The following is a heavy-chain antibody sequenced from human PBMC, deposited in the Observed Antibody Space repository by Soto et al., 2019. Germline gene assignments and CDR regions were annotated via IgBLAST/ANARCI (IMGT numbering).Heavy chain of an antibody. CDR2: ISSDGSST. Sequence: VGSLRLSCVASGFTFSNYWMHWVRQAPGKGLEWVSRISSDGSSTTYADSVKGRFTISRDNAKNSLYLQMNSLRDEDTAVYYCARDRSGWYDYWGQGTLVTVSS. CDR3: ARDRSGWYDY. J-gene: IGHJ4*02. CDR1: GFTFSNYW. D-gene: IGHD6-19*01. V-gene: IGHV3-74*01.